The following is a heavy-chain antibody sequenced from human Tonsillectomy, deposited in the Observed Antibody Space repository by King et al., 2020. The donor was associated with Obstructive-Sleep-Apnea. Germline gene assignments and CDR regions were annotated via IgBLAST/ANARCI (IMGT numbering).Heavy chain of an antibody. CDR1: GFIFSNYG. V-gene: IGHV3-30*18. Sequence: VQLVESGGGVVQPGGSLRLSCAASGFIFSNYGIHWVRRAPGKGLEWVAVISHDGSNQNYADSVKGRFTISRDNSKDTLYLQMNSLTGDDTAVYYCAKEAGGWHHFDYWGQGSLVAVSS. CDR3: AKEAGGWHHFDY. J-gene: IGHJ4*02. CDR2: ISHDGSNQ. D-gene: IGHD6-19*01.